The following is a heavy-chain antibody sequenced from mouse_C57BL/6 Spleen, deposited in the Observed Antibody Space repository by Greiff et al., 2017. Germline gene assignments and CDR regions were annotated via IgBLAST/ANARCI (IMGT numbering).Heavy chain of an antibody. CDR3: TRTNYYGSTHWYFDV. Sequence: VQLQQSGAELVRPGASVTLSCKASGYTFTDYEMHWVKQTPVHGLEWIGAIDPETGGTAYNQKFKGKAILTADKSSSTAYMELRSLTCEDSAVYYCTRTNYYGSTHWYFDVWGTGTTVTVSS. CDR1: GYTFTDYE. V-gene: IGHV1-15*01. D-gene: IGHD1-1*01. CDR2: IDPETGGT. J-gene: IGHJ1*03.